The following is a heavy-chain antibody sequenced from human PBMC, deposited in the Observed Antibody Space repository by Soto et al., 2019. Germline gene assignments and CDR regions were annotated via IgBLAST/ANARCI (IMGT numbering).Heavy chain of an antibody. D-gene: IGHD1-1*01. CDR3: ARVQLEGNWFDP. CDR2: IYHSGST. CDR1: GGSISSGGYS. Sequence: TLSLTCAVSGGSISSGGYSWNWIRHPPGKGLEWIGYIYHSGSTLYNPSLKSRVTISVDKSKNQFSLKLTSVTAADTAVYYCARVQLEGNWFDPCGQGTLVTVSS. J-gene: IGHJ5*02. V-gene: IGHV4-30-2*01.